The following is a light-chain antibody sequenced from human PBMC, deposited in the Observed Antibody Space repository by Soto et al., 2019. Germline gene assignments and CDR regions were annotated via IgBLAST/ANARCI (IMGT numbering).Light chain of an antibody. V-gene: IGKV1-39*01. CDR1: QGISSY. CDR3: QQSYSTPLT. Sequence: DIQMTQSASTLSASLGDRVTITCWASQGISSYLAWYQQKPGKAPKLLIYAASSLQSGVPSRFSGSVYGTDFNLTISSLQTEDFATYYCQQSYSTPLTFGGGTKVDIK. CDR2: AAS. J-gene: IGKJ4*01.